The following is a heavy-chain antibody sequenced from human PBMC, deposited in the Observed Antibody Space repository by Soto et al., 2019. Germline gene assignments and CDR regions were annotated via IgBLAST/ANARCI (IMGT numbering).Heavy chain of an antibody. J-gene: IGHJ4*01. CDR2: INPSGGST. CDR3: ARVAATGGYFDY. V-gene: IGHV1-46*01. Sequence: ASVKVCCKASGYTFTSYYMHWVRQAPGQGLEWMGIINPSGGSTSYAQKFQGRVTMTRDTSTSTVYMELSSLRSEDTAVYYCARVAATGGYFDYWGQGTLVTVSS. D-gene: IGHD6-25*01. CDR1: GYTFTSYY.